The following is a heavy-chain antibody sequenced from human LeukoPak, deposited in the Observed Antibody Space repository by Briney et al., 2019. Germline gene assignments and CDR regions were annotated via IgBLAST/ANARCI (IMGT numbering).Heavy chain of an antibody. V-gene: IGHV3-23*01. CDR3: VLGTSGYYYTGFDF. CDR2: VSGSGGST. Sequence: QPGGSLRLSCAASGFIFPNAWMNWVRQAPGKGLEWVSGVSGSGGSTYYLDSVKGRFTISRDNSKNTLYLQMNSLRAEDTAIYYCVLGTSGYYYTGFDFWGQGTRVTVSS. J-gene: IGHJ4*02. CDR1: GFIFPNAW. D-gene: IGHD3-22*01.